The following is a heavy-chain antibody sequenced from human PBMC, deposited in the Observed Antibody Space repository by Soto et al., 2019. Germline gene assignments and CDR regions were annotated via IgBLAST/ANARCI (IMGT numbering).Heavy chain of an antibody. Sequence: KPSETLSITCTVSGGSISSGGYYWSWIRQHPGKGLEWIGYIYYSGSTYYNPSLKSRVTISVDTSKTQFSLKLSSVTAADTAVYYCARSYTYSDHIWGISPFDYWGQGTLVTVSS. V-gene: IGHV4-31*03. CDR3: ARSYTYSDHIWGISPFDY. CDR2: IYYSGST. J-gene: IGHJ4*02. D-gene: IGHD3-16*01. CDR1: GGSISSGGYY.